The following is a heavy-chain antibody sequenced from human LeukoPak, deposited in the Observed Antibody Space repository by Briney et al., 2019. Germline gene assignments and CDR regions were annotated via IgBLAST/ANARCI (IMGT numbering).Heavy chain of an antibody. CDR3: ARGRGNVYNWFDP. D-gene: IGHD4-23*01. CDR1: GFTFSSYW. J-gene: IGHJ5*02. Sequence: GGPLRLSCAASGFTFSSYWMHWVRQAPGKGLVWVSRINSDGSSTSYADSVKGRFTISRDNAKNTLYLQMNSLRAEDTAVYYCARGRGNVYNWFDPWGQGTLVTVSS. CDR2: INSDGSST. V-gene: IGHV3-74*01.